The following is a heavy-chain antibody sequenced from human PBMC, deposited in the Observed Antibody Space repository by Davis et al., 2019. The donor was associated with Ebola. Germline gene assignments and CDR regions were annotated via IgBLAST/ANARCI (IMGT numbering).Heavy chain of an antibody. CDR1: GYRFPSYW. D-gene: IGHD5-18*01. V-gene: IGHV5-51*01. J-gene: IGHJ4*02. CDR3: ARLPGVDTAQRGFDY. CDR2: ISPSDSDT. Sequence: GESLKISCKGSGYRFPSYWIGWVRQLPGHRLACFLLISPSDSDTRSSPSFQGQVTISADKSINTAYLQWRSLKASDTAMYYCARLPGVDTAQRGFDYWGQGSLVTVSS.